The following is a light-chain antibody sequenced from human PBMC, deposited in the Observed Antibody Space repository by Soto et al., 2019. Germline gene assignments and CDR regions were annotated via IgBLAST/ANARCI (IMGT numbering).Light chain of an antibody. CDR1: SSDVGGYNY. Sequence: QSALTQPASVSGSPGQSITISCTGTSSDVGGYNYVSWYQQHPGKAPKLMIYEVSNRPSGVSNRFSGSKSDNTASLTISGLQAEDEAAYYCSSYTSVSTYVFGTGTNLTVL. CDR2: EVS. V-gene: IGLV2-14*01. CDR3: SSYTSVSTYV. J-gene: IGLJ1*01.